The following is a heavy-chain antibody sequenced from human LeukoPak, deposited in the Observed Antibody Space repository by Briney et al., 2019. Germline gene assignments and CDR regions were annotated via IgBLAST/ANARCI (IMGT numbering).Heavy chain of an antibody. V-gene: IGHV4-34*01. D-gene: IGHD5-12*01. CDR3: ARVKGGYSGYDSSYYFDY. CDR1: GGSFSGYY. CDR2: INHSGST. Sequence: SETLSLTCAVYGGSFSGYYWSWIRQPPGKGLEWIGEINHSGSTNYNPSLKSRVTISVDTSKNQFSLKLSSVTAADTAVYYCARVKGGYSGYDSSYYFDYWGQGTLVTVSS. J-gene: IGHJ4*02.